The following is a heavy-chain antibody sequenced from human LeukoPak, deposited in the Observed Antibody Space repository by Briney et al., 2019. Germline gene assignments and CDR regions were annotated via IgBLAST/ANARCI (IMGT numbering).Heavy chain of an antibody. D-gene: IGHD3-3*01. J-gene: IGHJ4*02. V-gene: IGHV4-59*01. CDR1: GGSISSYY. CDR2: IYYSGST. Sequence: SETLSLTCTVSGGSISSYYWSWIRQPPGKGLEWIGYIYYSGSTNYNPSLKSRVTISVDTSKNQFSLKLSSATAADTAVYYCASRPSKQHPLRPRWSGYYYWGQGTLVTVSS. CDR3: ASRPSKQHPLRPRWSGYYY.